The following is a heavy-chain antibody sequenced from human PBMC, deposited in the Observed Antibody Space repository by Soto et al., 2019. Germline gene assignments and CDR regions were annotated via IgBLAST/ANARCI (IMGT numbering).Heavy chain of an antibody. D-gene: IGHD5-18*01. CDR3: AGPGYSSQDY. CDR1: GFTFSRFA. CDR2: ISGSGDGT. Sequence: EVQLLESGGGLVQPGGSLRLSCAASGFTFSRFALSWVRQAPGMGLEWVSAISGSGDGTDYADSVKGRFTISRDNSKNSRYLHRHSLRSEDTAVYYGAGPGYSSQDYWGQGVLVTVSS. V-gene: IGHV3-23*01. J-gene: IGHJ4*02.